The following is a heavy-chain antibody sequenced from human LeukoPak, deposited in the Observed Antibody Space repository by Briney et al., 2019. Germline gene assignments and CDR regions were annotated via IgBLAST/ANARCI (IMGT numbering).Heavy chain of an antibody. CDR2: IYYSGST. D-gene: IGHD4-17*01. Sequence: SETLSLTCTVSGGSISSYYWSWIRQPPGKRLEWIGYIYYSGSTNYNPSLKSRVTISVDTSKNQFSLKLSSVTAADTAVYYCARITTVTRAPYYYYYYMDVWGKGTTVTVSS. CDR3: ARITTVTRAPYYYYYYMDV. CDR1: GGSISSYY. J-gene: IGHJ6*03. V-gene: IGHV4-59*01.